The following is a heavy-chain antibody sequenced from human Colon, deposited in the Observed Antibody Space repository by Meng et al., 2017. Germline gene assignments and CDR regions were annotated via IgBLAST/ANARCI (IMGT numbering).Heavy chain of an antibody. CDR2: ISPDGSNQ. Sequence: GESLMISWAASGFIFSDSPMHWVRQAPGKGLEWVSVISPDGSNQYYSDSLKGLFSISRDNSKNTLILQLNNLEPEDTAVYHCAREGYGSGLAGVFDYWGLGTLVTGYS. CDR1: GFIFSDSP. V-gene: IGHV3-30*01. D-gene: IGHD2-15*01. J-gene: IGHJ4*02. CDR3: AREGYGSGLAGVFDY.